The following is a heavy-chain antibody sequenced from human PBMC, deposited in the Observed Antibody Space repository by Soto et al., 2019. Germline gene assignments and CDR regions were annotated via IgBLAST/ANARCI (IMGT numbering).Heavy chain of an antibody. J-gene: IGHJ5*02. CDR3: TRDASRDSSARGWFDP. D-gene: IGHD6-13*01. CDR1: GFTFSTYD. Sequence: LRLSCVASGFTFSTYDMHWVRQVTGKGLEWVSAIGTLFDTYYAGSVKGRFTVSRENAKNSLHLQMNSLRAEDTAVYYCTRDASRDSSARGWFDPWGPGTLVTVSS. V-gene: IGHV3-13*01. CDR2: IGTLFDT.